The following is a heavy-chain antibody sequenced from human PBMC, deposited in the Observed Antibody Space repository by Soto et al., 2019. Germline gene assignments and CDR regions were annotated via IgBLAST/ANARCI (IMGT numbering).Heavy chain of an antibody. D-gene: IGHD2-15*01. CDR3: VVAAQPYYFDY. CDR1: GYTFTSYG. V-gene: IGHV1-18*01. Sequence: QVQLVQSGAEVKKPGASVKVSCKASGYTFTSYGISWVRQAPGQGLEWMGWISAYNGNTNYAQKLQGRVTMTTATYTGTAYMELRSLRSDDTAVYYCVVAAQPYYFDYWGQGTLVTVSS. CDR2: ISAYNGNT. J-gene: IGHJ4*02.